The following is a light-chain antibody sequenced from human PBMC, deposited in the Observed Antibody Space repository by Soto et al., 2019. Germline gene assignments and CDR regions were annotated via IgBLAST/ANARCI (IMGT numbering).Light chain of an antibody. CDR1: QGISNY. V-gene: IGKV1-27*01. CDR2: AAS. Sequence: DIQLTQSPSSLSASVGDRVTITCRASQGISNYLAWYQQKPGKVPKLLIYAASTLQSGVPSRFSGSGSGTDFTLTISSLKPKDVATYYCQKYNSAPPTSGGGTKVDIK. J-gene: IGKJ4*01. CDR3: QKYNSAPPT.